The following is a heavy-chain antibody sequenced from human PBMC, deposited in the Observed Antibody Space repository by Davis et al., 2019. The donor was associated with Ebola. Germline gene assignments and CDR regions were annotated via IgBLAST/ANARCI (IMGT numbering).Heavy chain of an antibody. CDR2: IYNRGST. V-gene: IGHV4-61*08. J-gene: IGHJ4*02. D-gene: IGHD2-2*01. CDR1: SGSVSSDVYS. Sequence: PSETLSLTCTVASGSVSSDVYSWNWIRQSPGKGLEWIGYIYNRGSTNYNPSLNSRVTISKDTSKNQFSLKLSSVSAADTAVYYCARKQYQLPFDDWGQGTLVTVSS. CDR3: ARKQYQLPFDD.